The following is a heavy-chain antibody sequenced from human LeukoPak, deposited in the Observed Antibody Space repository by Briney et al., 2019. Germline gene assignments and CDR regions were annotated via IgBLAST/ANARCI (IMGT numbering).Heavy chain of an antibody. CDR1: GFTFSGYI. D-gene: IGHD6-19*01. Sequence: PGGSLRLSCAASGFTFSGYIMNWVRQAPGKGLEWVSFISRSATYLYYADSLQGRFTVSRDDAKSSLYLQMNSLSAEDTAVYYCARHVYSSGWGAFDIWGQGTMVTVSS. CDR2: ISRSATYL. CDR3: ARHVYSSGWGAFDI. V-gene: IGHV3-21*01. J-gene: IGHJ3*02.